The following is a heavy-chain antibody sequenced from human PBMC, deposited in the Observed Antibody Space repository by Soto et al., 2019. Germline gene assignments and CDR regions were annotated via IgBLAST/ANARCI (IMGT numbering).Heavy chain of an antibody. D-gene: IGHD3-9*01. CDR2: ISAYNGNT. CDR3: ARDPYYDILTGPNDY. J-gene: IGHJ4*02. CDR1: GYTFTSYG. Sequence: ASVKVSCKASGYTFTSYGISWVRQAPGQGLEWMGWISAYNGNTNYAQKLQGRVTMTTDTSTSTAYMELRSLRSDDTAVYYCARDPYYDILTGPNDYWGQGSLVTVSS. V-gene: IGHV1-18*01.